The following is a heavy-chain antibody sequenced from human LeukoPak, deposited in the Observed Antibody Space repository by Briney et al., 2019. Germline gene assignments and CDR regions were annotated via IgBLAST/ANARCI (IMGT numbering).Heavy chain of an antibody. CDR3: AQDVRIEEVPLLGPGF. CDR2: IQYDDSVK. CDR1: GFSFNKYG. J-gene: IGHJ4*02. Sequence: PGGSLRLSCTASGFSFNKYGTHWVRQAPGKGLEWVTFIQYDDSVKFYVDSVKGRFSISRDNSKNTVYLQMNSLRSEDTGLYFCAQDVRIEEVPLLGPGFWGQGTLVTVSS. D-gene: IGHD1-14*01. V-gene: IGHV3-30*02.